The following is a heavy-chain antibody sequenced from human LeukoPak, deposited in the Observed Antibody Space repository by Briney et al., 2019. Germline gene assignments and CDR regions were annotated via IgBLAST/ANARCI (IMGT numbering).Heavy chain of an antibody. CDR2: INHSGST. Sequence: PSETLSLTCAVSSGSLGGYSWGWIRQPPGKGLEWIGEINHSGSTNYNPSLKSRVTISVDTSKNQFSLKLSSVTAADTAVYYCARGYHGSGSYGSSYNWFDPWGQGTLVTVSS. CDR3: ARGYHGSGSYGSSYNWFDP. J-gene: IGHJ5*02. D-gene: IGHD3-10*01. CDR1: SGSLGGYS. V-gene: IGHV4-34*01.